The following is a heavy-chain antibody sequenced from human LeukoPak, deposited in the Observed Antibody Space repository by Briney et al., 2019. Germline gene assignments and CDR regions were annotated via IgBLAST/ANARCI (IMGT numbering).Heavy chain of an antibody. CDR2: IYSSGST. CDR3: ARALGWAGFDY. Sequence: PSETLSLTCTVSGGSISSFYWSWFRQPAGKGLEWIGRIYSSGSTNYNPSLKSRLTMSVDTSKNQFSLRLSSVTAADTAVYYCARALGWAGFDYWGQGTLVTVSS. V-gene: IGHV4-4*07. D-gene: IGHD6-19*01. J-gene: IGHJ4*02. CDR1: GGSISSFY.